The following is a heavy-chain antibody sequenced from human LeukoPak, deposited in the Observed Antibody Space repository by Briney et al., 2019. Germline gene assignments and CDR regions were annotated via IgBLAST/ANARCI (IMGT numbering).Heavy chain of an antibody. CDR1: GFPFSGYW. J-gene: IGHJ4*02. D-gene: IGHD7-27*01. Sequence: GGSLRLSCVTSGFPFSGYWMSWVRQAPGKGLEWVARINPDGGDKQYVDSVKGRLTISRDNAKQSLFLQMDTLRSEDTAVYYCVMPWGRQQRDFWGQGTLVTVSS. CDR2: INPDGGDK. CDR3: VMPWGRQQRDF. V-gene: IGHV3-7*01.